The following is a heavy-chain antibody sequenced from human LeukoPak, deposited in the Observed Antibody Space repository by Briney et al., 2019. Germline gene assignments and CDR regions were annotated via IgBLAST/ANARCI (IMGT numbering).Heavy chain of an antibody. CDR3: ARQTPDYGGTGSDAFDI. Sequence: SETLSLTCAVYGGSFSGYYWSWIRQPPGKGLEWIGYIYYSGSTNYNPSLKSRVTISVDTSKNQFSLKLSSVTAADTAVYYCARQTPDYGGTGSDAFDIWGQGTMVTVSS. V-gene: IGHV4-59*08. D-gene: IGHD4-23*01. CDR1: GGSFSGYY. J-gene: IGHJ3*02. CDR2: IYYSGST.